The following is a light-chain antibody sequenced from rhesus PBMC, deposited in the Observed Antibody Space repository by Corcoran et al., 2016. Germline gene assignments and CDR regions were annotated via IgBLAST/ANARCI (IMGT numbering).Light chain of an antibody. Sequence: DIQMTQSPSSLSASVGDRVTITCRASQDISNWLAWYQQKPGKAPNLLIYRASNLETGDPSRFSGSGSGTDFTLTIRSLQPEDIATYYCQQHDNSPYSFGQGTKVEIK. CDR2: RAS. V-gene: IGKV1-69*01. CDR3: QQHDNSPYS. CDR1: QDISNW. J-gene: IGKJ2*01.